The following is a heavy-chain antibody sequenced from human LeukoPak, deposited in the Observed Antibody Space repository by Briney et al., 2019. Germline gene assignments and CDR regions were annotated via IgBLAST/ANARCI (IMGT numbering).Heavy chain of an antibody. CDR3: AGGITGGDY. D-gene: IGHD1-14*01. Sequence: ASVKVSCKASGYTFSDYYIHWVRQAPGQGLEWVGWTNPNGGGTNYAQKFQGRVTMTRDTSISTAYMELTSLRSDDTALYYCAGGITGGDYWGQGTLVTVSS. J-gene: IGHJ4*02. CDR1: GYTFSDYY. CDR2: TNPNGGGT. V-gene: IGHV1-2*02.